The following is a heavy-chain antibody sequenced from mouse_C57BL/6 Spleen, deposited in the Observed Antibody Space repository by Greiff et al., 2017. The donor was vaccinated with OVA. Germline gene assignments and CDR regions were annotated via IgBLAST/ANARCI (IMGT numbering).Heavy chain of an antibody. CDR2: IYPGDGDT. D-gene: IGHD2-4*01. J-gene: IGHJ2*01. CDR3: ARPPSYDYDDY. Sequence: VQLQQSGPELVKPGASVKISCKASGYAFSSSWMNWVKQRPGKGLEWIGRIYPGDGDTNYNGKFKGKATLTADKSSSTAYMQPSSLTSEDSAVYFCARPPSYDYDDYWGQGTTLTVSS. V-gene: IGHV1-82*01. CDR1: GYAFSSSW.